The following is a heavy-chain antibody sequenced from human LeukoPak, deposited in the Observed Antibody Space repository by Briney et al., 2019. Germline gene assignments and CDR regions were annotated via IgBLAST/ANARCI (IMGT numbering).Heavy chain of an antibody. Sequence: PSETLSLTCAVYGGSFSGYYWSWIRQPPGKGLEWIGSIYYSGSTYYNPSLKSRVTISVDTSKNQFSLKLSSVTAADTAVYYCARQVYYDSRPLDYWGQGTLVTVSS. CDR2: IYYSGST. J-gene: IGHJ4*02. V-gene: IGHV4-34*01. D-gene: IGHD3-22*01. CDR3: ARQVYYDSRPLDY. CDR1: GGSFSGYY.